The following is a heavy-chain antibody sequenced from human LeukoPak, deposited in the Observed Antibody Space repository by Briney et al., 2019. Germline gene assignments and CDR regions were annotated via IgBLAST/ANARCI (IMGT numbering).Heavy chain of an antibody. J-gene: IGHJ4*02. V-gene: IGHV3-21*01. CDR3: ARRGWELLNPPVYYFDY. CDR2: ISSSSSYI. CDR1: GFTLSSYS. D-gene: IGHD1-26*01. Sequence: GGSLRLSCAASGFTLSSYSMNWVRQAPGKGLEWVSSISSSSSYIYYADSVKGRFTISRDNAKNSLYLQMNSLRAVDTAVYYCARRGWELLNPPVYYFDYWGQGTLVTVSS.